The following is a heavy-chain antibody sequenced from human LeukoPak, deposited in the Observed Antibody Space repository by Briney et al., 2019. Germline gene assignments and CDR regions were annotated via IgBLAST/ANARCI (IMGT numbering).Heavy chain of an antibody. V-gene: IGHV4-4*07. Sequence: SETLSLTCTVSGGPISSYYWSWIRQPAGKGLEWIGRIYTSGSTNYNPSLKSRVTMSVGTSKNQFSLKLSSVTAADTAVYYCAREVNSTTWRPLDYWGQGTLVTVSS. J-gene: IGHJ4*02. CDR3: AREVNSTTWRPLDY. CDR1: GGPISSYY. D-gene: IGHD6-13*01. CDR2: IYTSGST.